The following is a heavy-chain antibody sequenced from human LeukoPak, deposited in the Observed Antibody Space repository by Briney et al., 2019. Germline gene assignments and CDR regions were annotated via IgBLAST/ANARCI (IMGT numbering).Heavy chain of an antibody. V-gene: IGHV3-30*18. CDR3: AKGIAAAAD. J-gene: IGHJ4*02. CDR2: ISNDGSNR. CDR1: GFTFSNYG. D-gene: IGHD6-13*01. Sequence: GGSLRLSCAASGFTFSNYGMHWVRQVPGKGLEWVAVISNDGSNRYYEDSVKGRFTISRDNSKNTVYLQMNSLRAEDTAVYYCAKGIAAAADWGQGTLVTVSS.